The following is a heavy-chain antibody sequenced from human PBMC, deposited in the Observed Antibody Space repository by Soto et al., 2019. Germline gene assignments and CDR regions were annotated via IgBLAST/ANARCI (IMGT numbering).Heavy chain of an antibody. CDR2: ISAYNGNT. D-gene: IGHD2-2*01. J-gene: IGHJ4*02. CDR3: ARDRCSSTSCYVTNYFDY. CDR1: GYTFTSYG. V-gene: IGHV1-18*01. Sequence: GASVKVSCKASGYTFTSYGISWVRQAPGQGREWMGWISAYNGNTNYAQKLQGRVTMTTDTSTSTAYMELRSLRSDDTAVYYCARDRCSSTSCYVTNYFDYWGQGTLVTVSS.